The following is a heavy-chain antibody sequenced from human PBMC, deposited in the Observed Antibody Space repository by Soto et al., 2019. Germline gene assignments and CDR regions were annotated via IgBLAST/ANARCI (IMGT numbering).Heavy chain of an antibody. CDR1: GGSISSGDYY. CDR3: ACQPAGSTPTLDY. Sequence: QVQLQESGPGLVKPSQTLSLTCTVSGGSISSGDYYWSWIRQPPGKGLEWIGNIYDRGSTYYNPSLKSRLTISVDTSKNQFSRKLSSVTAADTAVYYCACQPAGSTPTLDYWGQGTLVTVSS. CDR2: IYDRGST. J-gene: IGHJ4*02. D-gene: IGHD2-2*01. V-gene: IGHV4-30-4*01.